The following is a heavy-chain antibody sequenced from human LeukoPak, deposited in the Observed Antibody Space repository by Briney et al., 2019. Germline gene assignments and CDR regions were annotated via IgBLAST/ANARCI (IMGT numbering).Heavy chain of an antibody. CDR1: GGSISSGSYY. V-gene: IGHV4-61*02. CDR2: IYTSGST. J-gene: IGHJ4*02. CDR3: ARKLSHY. Sequence: SETLSLTCTVSGGSISSGSYYWSWIRQPAGKGLEWIGRIYTSGSTNYNPSLKSRVTISVDTSKNQFSLKLSSVTAADTAVYYCARKLSHYWGQGTLVTVSS.